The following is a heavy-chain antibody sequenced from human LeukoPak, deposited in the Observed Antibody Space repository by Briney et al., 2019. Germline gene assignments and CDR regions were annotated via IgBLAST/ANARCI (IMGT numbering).Heavy chain of an antibody. CDR3: ARGAIVVVPAAGGRVWFDP. Sequence: ASVKLSCKASGYTFTGYYMHWVRQATGQGLEWMGWINPNSGGTNYAQKFQGRVTMTRDTSISTAYMELSRLRSDDTAVYYCARGAIVVVPAAGGRVWFDPWGQGTLVTVSS. V-gene: IGHV1-2*02. J-gene: IGHJ5*02. D-gene: IGHD2-2*01. CDR2: INPNSGGT. CDR1: GYTFTGYY.